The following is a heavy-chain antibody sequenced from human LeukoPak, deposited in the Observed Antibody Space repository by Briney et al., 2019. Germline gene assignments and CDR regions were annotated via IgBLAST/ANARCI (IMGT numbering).Heavy chain of an antibody. CDR1: GFTFSSYG. D-gene: IGHD2-21*02. J-gene: IGHJ4*02. CDR3: AKDPTIVVVTGYFDY. V-gene: IGHV3-30*18. CDR2: ISYDGSNK. Sequence: GGSLRLSCAASGFTFSSYGMHWVRQAPGKGLEWVAVISYDGSNKYYADSVKGRFTISRDNSKNTLYLQMNSLRAEDTAVYYCAKDPTIVVVTGYFDYWGQGTLVTVSS.